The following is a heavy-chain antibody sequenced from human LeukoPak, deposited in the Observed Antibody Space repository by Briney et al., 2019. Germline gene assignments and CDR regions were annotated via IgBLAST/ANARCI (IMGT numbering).Heavy chain of an antibody. CDR1: GGSISSGGYY. D-gene: IGHD6-19*01. J-gene: IGHJ4*02. CDR3: ARFVAVAFDY. CDR2: IYYSGST. V-gene: IGHV4-61*08. Sequence: SETLSLTCTVSGGSISSGGYYWSWIRQPPGKGLEWIGYIYYSGSTNYNPSLKSRVTISVDTSKNQFSLKLSSVTAADTAVYYCARFVAVAFDYWGQGTLVTVSS.